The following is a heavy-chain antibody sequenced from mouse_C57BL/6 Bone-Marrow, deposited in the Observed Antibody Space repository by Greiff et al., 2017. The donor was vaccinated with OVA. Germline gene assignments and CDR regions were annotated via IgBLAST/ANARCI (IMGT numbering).Heavy chain of an antibody. CDR3: ARITTVYFDY. J-gene: IGHJ2*01. D-gene: IGHD1-1*01. CDR2: IYPRSGNT. CDR1: GYTFTSYG. Sequence: VQVVESGAELARPGASVKLSCKASGYTFTSYGISWVKQRTGQGLEWIGEIYPRSGNTYYNEKFKGKATLTADKSSSTAYMELRSLTSEDSAVYFCARITTVYFDYWGQGTTLTVSS. V-gene: IGHV1-81*01.